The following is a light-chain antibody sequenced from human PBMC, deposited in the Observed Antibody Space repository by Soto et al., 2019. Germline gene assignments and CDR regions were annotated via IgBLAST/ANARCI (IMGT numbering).Light chain of an antibody. J-gene: IGLJ3*02. V-gene: IGLV2-14*01. Sequence: QSALTQPASVSGSPGQSITISCTGTSSDVGGYNYVSWYQQHPGKAPKLVIYEVSNRPSGVSNRFSGSKSGNTASLAISGPQAEDEADYYCSSYTSSSTRVFGGGTKLTVL. CDR3: SSYTSSSTRV. CDR1: SSDVGGYNY. CDR2: EVS.